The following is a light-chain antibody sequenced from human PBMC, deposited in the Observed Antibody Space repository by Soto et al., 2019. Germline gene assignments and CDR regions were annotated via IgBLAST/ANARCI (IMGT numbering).Light chain of an antibody. CDR2: KAS. CDR1: QTISSW. CDR3: HHHNIYSES. V-gene: IGKV1-5*03. J-gene: IGKJ1*01. Sequence: DIQMTHSPSTLSGSVVDRVTITCRASQTISSWLAWSQQKPGKAPKLLIYKASTLKSGVPSRFSGSGSGTECTLTISNLQPDDFATYYCHHHNIYSESSGEGTKLELK.